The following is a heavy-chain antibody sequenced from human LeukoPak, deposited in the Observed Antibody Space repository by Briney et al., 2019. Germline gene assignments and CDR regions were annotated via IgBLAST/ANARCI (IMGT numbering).Heavy chain of an antibody. V-gene: IGHV3-7*01. D-gene: IGHD1-26*01. CDR3: AKWELYSGFYYIDY. J-gene: IGHJ4*02. CDR1: GFTFSSYW. CDR2: IKPDGSLI. Sequence: GGSLRLSCVGSGFTFSSYWMTWVRQGPGKGLEWVANIKPDGSLIYYVDSVKGRFTISRDNAKNSLYLQMNSLRAEDTAVYYCAKWELYSGFYYIDYWGQGTLATVSS.